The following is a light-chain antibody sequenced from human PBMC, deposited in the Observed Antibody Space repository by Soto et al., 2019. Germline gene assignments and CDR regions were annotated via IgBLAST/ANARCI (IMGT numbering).Light chain of an antibody. J-gene: IGKJ5*01. V-gene: IGKV1-39*01. CDR1: QSIRSY. CDR2: AAS. Sequence: DIQMTQSPSSLSASVGDSVPITGRASQSIRSYLNWYQQKPGKANKLLIYAASSLQSGVPSRFSGSGSGTDFTLTISSLQPEEFATYYCKKSYSTPITVGKGKRLAIK. CDR3: KKSYSTPIT.